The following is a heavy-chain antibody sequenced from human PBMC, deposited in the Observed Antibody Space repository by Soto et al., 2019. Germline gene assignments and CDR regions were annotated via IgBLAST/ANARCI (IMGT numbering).Heavy chain of an antibody. D-gene: IGHD6-19*01. CDR2: IYHSGST. V-gene: IGHV4-4*02. Sequence: QVQLQESGPGLVKPSGTLSLTCAVSGGSISSSNWWSWVRQPPGKGLEWIGEIYHSGSTNYNPSPKGRFTISVDKSTTQFSMKLSSVSAADTAVYYCARIAVAGTRFDYWGQGTLVTVSS. J-gene: IGHJ4*02. CDR3: ARIAVAGTRFDY. CDR1: GGSISSSNW.